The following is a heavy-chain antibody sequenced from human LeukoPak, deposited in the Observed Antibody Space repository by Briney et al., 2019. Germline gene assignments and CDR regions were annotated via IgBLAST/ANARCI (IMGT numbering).Heavy chain of an antibody. D-gene: IGHD2-21*02. V-gene: IGHV3-23*01. CDR1: GFTFSSYA. CDR3: AKWDSATASYYYYMDV. Sequence: GGSLRLSCAASGFTFSSYAMSWVRQAPGKGLEWVSGISGSGGSTYYADSVKGRFIISRDNSKNTLYLQMNSLRVEDTAVYYCAKWDSATASYYYYMDVWGKGTTVTVS. CDR2: ISGSGGST. J-gene: IGHJ6*03.